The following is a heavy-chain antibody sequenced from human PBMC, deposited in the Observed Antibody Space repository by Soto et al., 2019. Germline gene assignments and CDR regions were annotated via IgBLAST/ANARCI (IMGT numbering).Heavy chain of an antibody. D-gene: IGHD5-12*01. J-gene: IGHJ4*02. V-gene: IGHV4-61*01. CDR2: IYYSGST. Sequence: SETLSLTCTVSGGSVISGSYYWIWIRQPPGKGLEWIGYIYYSGSTSYNPSLKSRVTISVDTSKNQFSLKLSSVTAADTAVYYCARERRDGYNFGIPSYYFDYWGQGTLVTVSS. CDR1: GGSVISGSYY. CDR3: ARERRDGYNFGIPSYYFDY.